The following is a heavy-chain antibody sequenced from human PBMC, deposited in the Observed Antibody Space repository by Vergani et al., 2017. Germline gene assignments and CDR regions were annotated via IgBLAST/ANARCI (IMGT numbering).Heavy chain of an antibody. V-gene: IGHV4-30-4*08. CDR2: IYYSGST. J-gene: IGHJ3*02. CDR1: GGSISSGDYY. CDR3: ARLVRDSSGNDAFDI. Sequence: QVQLQESGPGLVKPSQTLSLTCTVSGGSISSGDYYWSWIRQPPGKGLEWIGCIYYSGSTYYNPSLKSRVTMSVDTSKNQFSLTLSSVTAADTAVYYCARLVRDSSGNDAFDIWGQGTMITVSS. D-gene: IGHD3-22*01.